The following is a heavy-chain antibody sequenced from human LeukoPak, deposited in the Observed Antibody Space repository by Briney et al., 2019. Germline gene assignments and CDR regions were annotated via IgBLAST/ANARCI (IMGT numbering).Heavy chain of an antibody. Sequence: ASVKVSCKASGYTFTSYDINWVRQATGQGLEWMGWISAYNGDTKYAQSLQGRVTLTTYTSTTTAYLELRSLTSDDTAVYYCARDPSNTSGWKTWFDPWGQGTLVTVSS. J-gene: IGHJ5*02. D-gene: IGHD6-19*01. V-gene: IGHV1-18*01. CDR2: ISAYNGDT. CDR3: ARDPSNTSGWKTWFDP. CDR1: GYTFTSYD.